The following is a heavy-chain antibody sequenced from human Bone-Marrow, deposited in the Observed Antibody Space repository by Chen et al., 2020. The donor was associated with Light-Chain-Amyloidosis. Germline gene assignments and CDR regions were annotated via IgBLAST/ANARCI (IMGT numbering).Heavy chain of an antibody. Sequence: EVQLVESGGGLVKPGGSLRLSCAACGFTFSSYSMNWVRQAPGKGLAWVSSISSSSSYIYYADSVKGRFTISRDNAKNSLYLQMNSLRAEDTAVYYCARVYSSGWYAAGYWGQGTLVTVSS. V-gene: IGHV3-21*01. D-gene: IGHD6-19*01. J-gene: IGHJ4*02. CDR1: GFTFSSYS. CDR2: ISSSSSYI. CDR3: ARVYSSGWYAAGY.